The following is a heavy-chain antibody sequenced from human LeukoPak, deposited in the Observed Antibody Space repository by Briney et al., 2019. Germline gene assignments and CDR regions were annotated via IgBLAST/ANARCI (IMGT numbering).Heavy chain of an antibody. D-gene: IGHD3/OR15-3a*01. J-gene: IGHJ4*02. V-gene: IGHV3-21*04. CDR1: GFTFSSYS. CDR3: AKGPFFVLSPTIYFDS. CDR2: ISSSSSYI. Sequence: GGSLRLSCAASGFTFSSYSMNWVRQAPGKGLEWVSSISSSSSYIYYADSVKGRFTISRDNFKNTLRLQMKSLRAEDTAVYYCAKGPFFVLSPTIYFDSWGQGTLVTVSS.